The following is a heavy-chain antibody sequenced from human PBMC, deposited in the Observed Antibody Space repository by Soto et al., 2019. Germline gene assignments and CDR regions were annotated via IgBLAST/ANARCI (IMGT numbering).Heavy chain of an antibody. CDR3: ATNHDDISGRTPLLFDS. D-gene: IGHD3-22*01. V-gene: IGHV4-31*03. CDR2: FHYSGNT. J-gene: IGHJ4*02. CDR1: GDSIATGGYY. Sequence: QVQLQESGPGLVKPSQTLSLTCTVSGDSIATGGYYWDGTRQHPGKGPEWIGYFHYSGNTYYNPSLKSRLTISLDTSKNQFSLHLSSVTAADTAVYYCATNHDDISGRTPLLFDSWGQGTLVTVSS.